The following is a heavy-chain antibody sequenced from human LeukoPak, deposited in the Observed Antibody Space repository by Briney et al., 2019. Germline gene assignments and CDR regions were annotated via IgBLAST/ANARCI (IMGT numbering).Heavy chain of an antibody. CDR3: ARQESVGSSGWYMNY. V-gene: IGHV5-51*01. D-gene: IGHD6-19*01. J-gene: IGHJ4*02. Sequence: GESLKISCKGSGYSFTSYWIGWVRQMPGKGLEWMGIIYPGDSDTRYSPSFQGQVTISADKSISTAYLQWSSLKAPDTAMYYCARQESVGSSGWYMNYWGQGTLVTVSS. CDR2: IYPGDSDT. CDR1: GYSFTSYW.